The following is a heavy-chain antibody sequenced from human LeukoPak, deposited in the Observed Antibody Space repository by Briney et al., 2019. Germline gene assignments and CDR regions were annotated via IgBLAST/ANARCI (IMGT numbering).Heavy chain of an antibody. D-gene: IGHD3-10*01. Sequence: SGGSLRLSCAASGFTFSDYYMSWIRQAPGKGLEWVSYISGSTGYTNYADSVKGRFTISRDNAKNSLFLHMNSLRAEDTAVYYCAKDQSRDYGSGSYFRGIFGYWGQGTLVTVSS. CDR3: AKDQSRDYGSGSYFRGIFGY. CDR2: ISGSTGYT. CDR1: GFTFSDYY. J-gene: IGHJ4*02. V-gene: IGHV3-11*05.